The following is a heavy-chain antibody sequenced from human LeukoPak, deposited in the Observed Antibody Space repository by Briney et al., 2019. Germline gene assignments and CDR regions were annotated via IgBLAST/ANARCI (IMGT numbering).Heavy chain of an antibody. D-gene: IGHD3-3*01. CDR2: IYASGST. J-gene: IGHJ3*02. CDR1: GGSISSSSYY. V-gene: IGHV4-61*02. CDR3: AREARVWSIFDI. Sequence: SQTLSLTCTVSGGSISSSSYYWSWIRQPAGKGLEWIGRIYASGSTNYNPSLKSRVTISVDTSKNQFSLKLSSVTAADTAVYYCAREARVWSIFDIWGQGTMVTVSS.